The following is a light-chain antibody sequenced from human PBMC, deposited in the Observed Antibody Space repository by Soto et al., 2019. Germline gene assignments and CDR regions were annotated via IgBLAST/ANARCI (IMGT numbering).Light chain of an antibody. CDR1: SSNIGSNY. CDR3: AAWDDSLSGYV. Sequence: QSVLTQPPSASGTPGQRVTISCSGSSSNIGSNYVYWYQQLPGTAPKLLIYMNNQRTSGVPDRFSGSKSGTSASLAISGLRSEDEADYYCAAWDDSLSGYVFGTGTKLTVL. V-gene: IGLV1-47*01. CDR2: MNN. J-gene: IGLJ1*01.